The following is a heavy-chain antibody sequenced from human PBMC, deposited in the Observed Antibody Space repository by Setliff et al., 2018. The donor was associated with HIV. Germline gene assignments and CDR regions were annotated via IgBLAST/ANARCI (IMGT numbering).Heavy chain of an antibody. V-gene: IGHV3-7*01. Sequence: GGSLRLSCAASGFRFRSYWMSWVRQAPGKGLESVANVKQDGTETLYVDSVKGRFTISRDNANNLVYLQMNSLRVEDTAVYLCARWGSGSYERVFDYWGQGMLVTVSS. CDR1: GFRFRSYW. D-gene: IGHD1-26*01. J-gene: IGHJ4*02. CDR2: VKQDGTET. CDR3: ARWGSGSYERVFDY.